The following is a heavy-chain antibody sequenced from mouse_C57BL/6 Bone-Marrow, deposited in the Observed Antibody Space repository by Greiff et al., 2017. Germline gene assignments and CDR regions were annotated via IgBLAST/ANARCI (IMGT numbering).Heavy chain of an antibody. J-gene: IGHJ2*01. CDR2: IDPENGDT. CDR3: TRDITTLVATGFDY. CDR1: GFNIKDDY. Sequence: VQLKESGAELVRPGASVKLSCTASGFNIKDDYMHWVKQRPEQGLEWIGWIDPENGDTEYASKFQGKATITADTSSNTAYLQLSSLTSEDTAVYYCTRDITTLVATGFDYWGQGTTLTVSS. V-gene: IGHV14-4*01. D-gene: IGHD1-1*01.